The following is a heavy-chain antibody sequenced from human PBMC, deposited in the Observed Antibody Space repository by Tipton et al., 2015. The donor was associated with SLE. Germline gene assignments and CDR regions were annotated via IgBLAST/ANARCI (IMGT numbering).Heavy chain of an antibody. J-gene: IGHJ3*01. Sequence: TLSLTCTVSGGSISSGDYYWSWIRQPPGKGLEWIGEINHSGSTNYNPSLKSRVTISVDTSKNQFSLKLSSVTAADTAVYYCASRPGSIYGSGWGQGTMVTVSS. CDR2: INHSGST. V-gene: IGHV4-30-4*01. D-gene: IGHD5-18*01. CDR1: GGSISSGDYY. CDR3: ASRPGSIYGSG.